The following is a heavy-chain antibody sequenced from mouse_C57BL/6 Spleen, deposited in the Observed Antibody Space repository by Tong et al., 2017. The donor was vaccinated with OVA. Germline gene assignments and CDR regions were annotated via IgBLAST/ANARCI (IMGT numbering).Heavy chain of an antibody. CDR2: IDPANGNT. CDR1: GFNIKDYY. Sequence: EVQLQESGAELVKPGASVKLSCTASGFNIKDYYMHWVKQRTEQGLEWIGRIDPANGNTKYAPKFQGKATITADTSSNTAYLQLSSLTSEDTAIYYCAVEKDYAMDYWGQGTSVAVSS. CDR3: AVEKDYAMDY. J-gene: IGHJ4*01. V-gene: IGHV14-3*01.